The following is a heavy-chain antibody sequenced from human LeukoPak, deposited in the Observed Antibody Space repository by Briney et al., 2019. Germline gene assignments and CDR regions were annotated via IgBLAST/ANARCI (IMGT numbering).Heavy chain of an antibody. CDR1: GFTFSRYG. CDR2: ISNNGSNK. D-gene: IGHD4-17*01. V-gene: IGHV3-30*03. J-gene: IGHJ4*02. CDR3: ARYVTTVTYFDY. Sequence: QTGGSLRLSCAASGFTFSRYGMHWVRQAPGKGLKWVAAISNNGSNKYYAVSVKGRFTISRDNSKNTLYLQMNSLRAEDTAVYYCARYVTTVTYFDYWGQGTLVTVSS.